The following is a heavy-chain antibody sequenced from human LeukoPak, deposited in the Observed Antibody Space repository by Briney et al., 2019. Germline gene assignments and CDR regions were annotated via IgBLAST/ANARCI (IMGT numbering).Heavy chain of an antibody. V-gene: IGHV3-15*01. CDR3: TTEDIVVVVAATPYNWFDP. CDR1: GFTFSNAW. D-gene: IGHD2-15*01. CDR2: IKSKTDGGTT. Sequence: PGGSLRLSCAASGFTFSNAWMSWVRQAPGKGLEWVGRIKSKTDGGTTDYAAPVKGRFTISRDDSKNTLYLQMNSLKTEDTAVYYCTTEDIVVVVAATPYNWFDPWGQGTLVTVSS. J-gene: IGHJ5*02.